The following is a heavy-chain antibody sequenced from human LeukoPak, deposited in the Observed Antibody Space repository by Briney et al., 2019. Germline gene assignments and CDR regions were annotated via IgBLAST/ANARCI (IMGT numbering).Heavy chain of an antibody. CDR1: GFTVSDSP. CDR3: TRKPQRTGTVDY. J-gene: IGHJ4*02. CDR2: VKSKADNYAT. V-gene: IGHV3-73*01. D-gene: IGHD3/OR15-3a*01. Sequence: GGSLKLSCAASGFTVSDSPMHWVRQASGKGLEWVGRVKSKADNYATGYSASVKGRFTVSRDDSKGTAYLQINSLKTEDTAVYYCTRKPQRTGTVDYWGQGTLVTVSS.